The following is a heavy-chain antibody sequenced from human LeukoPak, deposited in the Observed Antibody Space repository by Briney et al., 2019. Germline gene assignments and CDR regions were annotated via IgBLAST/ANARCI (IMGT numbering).Heavy chain of an antibody. V-gene: IGHV3-13*01. CDR3: ARGLLWFGELLLGMDV. CDR2: IGTAGDT. CDR1: GFTFSSYD. J-gene: IGHJ6*02. D-gene: IGHD3-10*01. Sequence: GGSLRLSCAASGFTFSSYDMHWVRQATGKGLEWVSAIGTAGDTYYPGSVKGRFTISRENAKNSLYLQMNSLRARDTAVYYCARGLLWFGELLLGMDVWGQGTTVTVSS.